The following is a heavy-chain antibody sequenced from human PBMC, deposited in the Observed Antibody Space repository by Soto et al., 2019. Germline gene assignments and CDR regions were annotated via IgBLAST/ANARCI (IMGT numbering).Heavy chain of an antibody. Sequence: QVQLVESGGSVVQPGRSLRLSCAASGFTFSSYTLHWVRQAPGKGLEWVALISYDGNNKYYAYSVKGLFTISRDNSKNTLYLQMNSLRPEDTALFYCARGPYDFWSGYIADAFEVWGQWTMVTVSS. D-gene: IGHD3-3*01. V-gene: IGHV3-30-3*01. CDR1: GFTFSSYT. CDR3: ARGPYDFWSGYIADAFEV. CDR2: ISYDGNNK. J-gene: IGHJ3*01.